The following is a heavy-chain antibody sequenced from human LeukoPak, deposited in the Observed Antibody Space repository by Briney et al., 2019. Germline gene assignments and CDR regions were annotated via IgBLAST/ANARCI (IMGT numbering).Heavy chain of an antibody. CDR1: GYTFTGYY. CDR2: INPSGGST. CDR3: ARDRPYCSSTSCYGGLYYYYYMDV. Sequence: ASVKVSCKASGYTFTGYYMHWVRQAPGQGLEWMGWINPSGGSTSYAQKFQGRVTMTRDTSTSTVYMELSSLRSEDTAVYYCARDRPYCSSTSCYGGLYYYYYMDVWGKGTTVTISS. J-gene: IGHJ6*03. V-gene: IGHV1-46*01. D-gene: IGHD2-2*01.